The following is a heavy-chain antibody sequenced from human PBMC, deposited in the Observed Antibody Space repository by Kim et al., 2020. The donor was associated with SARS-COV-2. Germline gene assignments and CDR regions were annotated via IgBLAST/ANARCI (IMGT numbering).Heavy chain of an antibody. J-gene: IGHJ4*02. CDR2: VYHSGST. D-gene: IGHD2-15*01. CDR3: AREGYFDGGSFFFDY. Sequence: SETLSLTCTVSGVSITSHYWTWIRQPPGKGLEWIGFVYHSGSTNYNPSLKSRVTMSVETSKNQFSPQLTSMTAADTAIYYCAREGYFDGGSFFFDYWGQGTLVTVSS. CDR1: GVSITSHY. V-gene: IGHV4-59*11.